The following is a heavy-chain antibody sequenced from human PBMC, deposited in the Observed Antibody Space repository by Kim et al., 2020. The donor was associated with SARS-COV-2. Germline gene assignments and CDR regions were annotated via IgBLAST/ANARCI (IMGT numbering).Heavy chain of an antibody. D-gene: IGHD3-10*01. CDR1: GYTFTSYD. J-gene: IGHJ6*02. V-gene: IGHV1-8*01. CDR3: AREIFGASDYYYGMDV. CDR2: MNPNSGNT. Sequence: ASVKVSCKASGYTFTSYDINWVRQATGQGLEWMGWMNPNSGNTGYAQKFQGRVTMTRNTSISTAYMELSSLRSEDTAVYYCAREIFGASDYYYGMDVWGQGTTVTVSS.